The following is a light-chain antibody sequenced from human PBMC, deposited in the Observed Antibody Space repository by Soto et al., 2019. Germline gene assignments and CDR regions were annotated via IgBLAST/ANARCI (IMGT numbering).Light chain of an antibody. Sequence: QSALPQPASVSGSPGQSITISCTGASSDVGGFDHVSWYQQHPGKVPRLLIYDVSSRPSGVSDRFSGSKSGSTASLTISGLQAEDEADYYCNSFTTTNTYVFGTGTKVTVL. J-gene: IGLJ1*01. CDR2: DVS. V-gene: IGLV2-14*03. CDR3: NSFTTTNTYV. CDR1: SSDVGGFDH.